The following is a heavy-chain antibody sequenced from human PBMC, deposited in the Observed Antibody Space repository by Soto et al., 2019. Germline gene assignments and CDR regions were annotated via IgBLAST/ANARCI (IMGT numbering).Heavy chain of an antibody. J-gene: IGHJ6*02. CDR2: IYYSGGT. D-gene: IGHD2-15*01. Sequence: SETLSLTCTVSGGSISSSSYYWGWIRQPPGKGLEWIGSIYYSGGTYYNPSLKSRVTISVDTSKNQFSLKLSSVTAADTAVYYCARPLAGPHGMDVWGQGTTVTVSS. V-gene: IGHV4-39*01. CDR1: GGSISSSSYY. CDR3: ARPLAGPHGMDV.